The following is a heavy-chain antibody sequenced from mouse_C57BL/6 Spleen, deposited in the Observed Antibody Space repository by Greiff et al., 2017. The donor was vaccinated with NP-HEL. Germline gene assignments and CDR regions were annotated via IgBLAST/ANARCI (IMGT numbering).Heavy chain of an antibody. CDR2: ISDGGSYT. Sequence: EVKLQESGGGLVKPGGSLKLSCAASGFTFSSYAMSWVRQTPEKRLEWVATISDGGSYTYYPDNVKGRFTISRDNAKNNLYLQMSHLKSEDTAMYYCARDDYDAGSWFAYWGQGTLVTVSA. D-gene: IGHD2-4*01. J-gene: IGHJ3*01. CDR1: GFTFSSYA. CDR3: ARDDYDAGSWFAY. V-gene: IGHV5-4*01.